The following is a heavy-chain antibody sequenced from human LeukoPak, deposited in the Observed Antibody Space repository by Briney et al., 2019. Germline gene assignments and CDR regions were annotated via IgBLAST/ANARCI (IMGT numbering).Heavy chain of an antibody. J-gene: IGHJ4*02. D-gene: IGHD3-22*01. CDR2: ISGSGGST. Sequence: GGTLRLSCAASRFTFSTYDMSWVRQAAGKGLEWVSGISGSGGSTYYADSVKGRFTISRDNSKNTLYLQMNSLRAEDTAVYYCAKSIHYYDSSGPRFWGQGTLVTVSS. CDR3: AKSIHYYDSSGPRF. V-gene: IGHV3-23*01. CDR1: RFTFSTYD.